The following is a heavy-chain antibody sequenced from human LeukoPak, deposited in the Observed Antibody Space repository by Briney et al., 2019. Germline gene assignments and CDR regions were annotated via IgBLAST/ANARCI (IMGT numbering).Heavy chain of an antibody. CDR1: GYTFTGYY. CDR2: INPNSGGT. V-gene: IGHV1-2*02. Sequence: ASVKVSCKASGYTFTGYYMHWVRQAPGQGLEWVGWINPNSGGTNYAQKFQGRVTMTRDTSISTAYMELSRLRSDDTAVYYCVRTPYYDFWSGYYSASFDPWGQGTLVTVSS. D-gene: IGHD3-3*01. CDR3: VRTPYYDFWSGYYSASFDP. J-gene: IGHJ5*02.